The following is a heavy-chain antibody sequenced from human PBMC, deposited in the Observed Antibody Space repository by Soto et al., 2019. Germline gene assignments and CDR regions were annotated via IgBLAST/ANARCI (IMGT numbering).Heavy chain of an antibody. CDR1: GFTFSSYA. V-gene: IGHV3-23*01. CDR2: ISGSGGST. Sequence: EVQLLESGGGLAQPGGSLRLSCAASGFTFSSYAMNWVRQAPGKGLEWVSVISGSGGSTYYADSVKGRFTISRDKSKNTLYLQMKSLGAEDTAVYYCAKRASGSYFDYWGQGTLVIVSS. D-gene: IGHD3-10*01. J-gene: IGHJ4*02. CDR3: AKRASGSYFDY.